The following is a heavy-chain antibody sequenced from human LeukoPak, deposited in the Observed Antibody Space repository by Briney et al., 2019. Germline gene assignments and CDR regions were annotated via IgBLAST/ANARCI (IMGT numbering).Heavy chain of an antibody. CDR1: GCTFSSYA. J-gene: IGHJ4*02. D-gene: IGHD2-2*01. CDR2: IIPIFGTA. Sequence: SVKVSCKASGCTFSSYAISWVRQAPGQGLEWMGGIIPIFGTANYAQKFQGRVTITADESTSTAYMELSSLRSEDTAVYYCARGRRYCSSTSCYYYFDYWGQGTLVTVSS. CDR3: ARGRRYCSSTSCYYYFDY. V-gene: IGHV1-69*13.